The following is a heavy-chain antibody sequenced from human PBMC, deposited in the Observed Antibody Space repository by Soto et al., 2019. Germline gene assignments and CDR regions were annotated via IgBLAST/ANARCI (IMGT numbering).Heavy chain of an antibody. CDR1: GFTFSYYA. D-gene: IGHD2-15*01. V-gene: IGHV3-23*01. CDR2: VSGGGDST. CDR3: AKKGLGTLIRYCSDGGCHYDFDM. Sequence: EVQLLESGGGLVQPGGSLRLSCAASGFTFSYYAISWVRQSPGKGLEWVSTVSGGGDSTYKEGSVKGRFTISRDNSKKAQYLLMNSRSDEDTAVYYCAKKGLGTLIRYCSDGGCHYDFDMWGQGTMVTVSS. J-gene: IGHJ3*02.